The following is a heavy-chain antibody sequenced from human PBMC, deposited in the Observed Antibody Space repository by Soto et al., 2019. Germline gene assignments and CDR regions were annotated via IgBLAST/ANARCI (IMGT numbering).Heavy chain of an antibody. CDR2: IAFDGGNK. Sequence: QVQLVESGGGVVQPGRSLRLSCAASGFTFSSHTMHWVRQAPGKGLEWVAVIAFDGGNKYYADSVKGRFTISRDNSKKTLYLQINTLRPEDTAVYYRARDKAMVVRGSHYYGTDVWGQGTAVTVSS. D-gene: IGHD5-18*01. CDR1: GFTFSSHT. V-gene: IGHV3-30-3*01. CDR3: ARDKAMVVRGSHYYGTDV. J-gene: IGHJ6*02.